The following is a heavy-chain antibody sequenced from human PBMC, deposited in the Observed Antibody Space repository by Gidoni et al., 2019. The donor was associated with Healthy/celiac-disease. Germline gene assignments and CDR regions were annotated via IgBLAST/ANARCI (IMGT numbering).Heavy chain of an antibody. CDR2: IIPSFGTA. D-gene: IGHD3-22*01. CDR3: ARIGYYDSRGELDY. J-gene: IGHJ4*02. CDR1: GGTFSSYA. Sequence: QVQLVQSGAEAQKPGSSVKVSCKASGGTFSSYAISWVRQAPGQGLEWMGGIIPSFGTANYAQKFQGRVTITADKSTSTAYMELSSLRSEDTAVYYCARIGYYDSRGELDYWGQGTLVTVSS. V-gene: IGHV1-69*06.